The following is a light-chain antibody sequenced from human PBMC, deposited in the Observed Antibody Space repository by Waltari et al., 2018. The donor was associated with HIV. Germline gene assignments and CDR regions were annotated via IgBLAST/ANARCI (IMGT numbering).Light chain of an antibody. CDR3: QQYGSSPLFT. Sequence: EIVLTQSPGTLSLSPGERATLSCRASQSVGGNSLAWYQQNPGQVPRLLISGASSRATGIPDRFSGSGSGTDFTLTISRLEPEDFAVYYCQQYGSSPLFTFGPGTKVDIK. J-gene: IGKJ3*01. CDR1: QSVGGNS. V-gene: IGKV3-20*01. CDR2: GAS.